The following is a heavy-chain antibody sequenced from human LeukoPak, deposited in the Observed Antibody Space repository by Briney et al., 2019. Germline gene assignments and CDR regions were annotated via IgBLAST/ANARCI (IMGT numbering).Heavy chain of an antibody. Sequence: GGPLRLSCAASGFTFSSYAMSWVRQAPGKGLEWVSAISGSGGSTYYADSVKGRFTISRDNSKNTLYLQMNSLRAEDTAVYYCAKDNGIAVAGSYSRYYYYGMDVWGQGTTVTVSS. D-gene: IGHD6-19*01. CDR3: AKDNGIAVAGSYSRYYYYGMDV. J-gene: IGHJ6*02. CDR1: GFTFSSYA. CDR2: ISGSGGST. V-gene: IGHV3-23*01.